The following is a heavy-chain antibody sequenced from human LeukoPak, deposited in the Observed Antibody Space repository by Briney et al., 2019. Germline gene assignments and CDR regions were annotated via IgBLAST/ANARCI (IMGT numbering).Heavy chain of an antibody. CDR2: IGTAGDT. D-gene: IGHD2-2*01. CDR3: ARYCSTTSCYWGKPYYYGMDV. V-gene: IGHV3-13*01. J-gene: IGHJ6*02. Sequence: GGSLRLSCAASGFTFSSYDMHWVRQATGKGLEWVSGIGTAGDTYYPGSVKGRFTISRENAKNSLYLQMNGLRAGDTAVYYCARYCSTTSCYWGKPYYYGMDVWGQGTTVTVSS. CDR1: GFTFSSYD.